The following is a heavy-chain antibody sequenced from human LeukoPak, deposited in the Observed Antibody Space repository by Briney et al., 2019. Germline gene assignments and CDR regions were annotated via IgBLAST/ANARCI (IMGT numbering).Heavy chain of an antibody. D-gene: IGHD5-18*01. CDR3: ARDPGRTAPLG. J-gene: IGHJ1*01. Sequence: QPGGSLRLSCAASGFTFNSYAMHWVRQAPGKGLEWVAVISDDGSNKYYADSVRGRFTISRDNSKNTLYLHMNSLRAEDTAVYYCARDPGRTAPLGWGQGTLVTVSS. CDR1: GFTFNSYA. CDR2: ISDDGSNK. V-gene: IGHV3-30-3*01.